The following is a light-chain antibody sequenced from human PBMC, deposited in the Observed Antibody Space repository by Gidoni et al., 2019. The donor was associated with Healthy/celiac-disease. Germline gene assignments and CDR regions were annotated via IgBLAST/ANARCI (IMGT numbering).Light chain of an antibody. J-gene: IGKJ1*01. CDR2: GAS. CDR3: QQYGSSPRT. V-gene: IGKV3-20*01. Sequence: EIVLTPSPGPLSLSPGERATLSCRASQSVSSSYLAWYQQKPGQAPRLLIYGASSRATGIPDRLSGSGSGTDFTLTISRLEPEDFAVYYCQQYGSSPRTFGQGTKVEIK. CDR1: QSVSSSY.